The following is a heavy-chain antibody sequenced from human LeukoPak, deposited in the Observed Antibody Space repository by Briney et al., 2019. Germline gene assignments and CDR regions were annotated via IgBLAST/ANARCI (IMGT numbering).Heavy chain of an antibody. CDR2: IYYSGST. CDR3: ARALKWFGELSPSYDAFDI. D-gene: IGHD3-10*01. CDR1: GGSISSHY. J-gene: IGHJ3*02. Sequence: SETLSLTCTVSGGSISSHYWSWIRQPPGKGLEWIGYIYYSGSTNYNPSLKSRVTISVDTSKNQFSLKLSSATAADTAVYYCARALKWFGELSPSYDAFDIWGQGTMVTVSS. V-gene: IGHV4-59*11.